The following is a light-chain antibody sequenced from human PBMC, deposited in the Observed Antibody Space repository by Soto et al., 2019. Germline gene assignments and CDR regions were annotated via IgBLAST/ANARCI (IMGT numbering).Light chain of an antibody. J-gene: IGLJ2*01. CDR3: QSYDSSLSGDVV. Sequence: QSVLTQPPSVSGAPGQRVTISCTGSSSNIGAGYDVHWYQQLPGTAPKLLIYGNSNRPSGVPDRFSGSKSGTSASLAITGLQAEDEADYYCQSYDSSLSGDVVFGGGPTLTVL. CDR1: SSNIGAGYD. V-gene: IGLV1-40*01. CDR2: GNS.